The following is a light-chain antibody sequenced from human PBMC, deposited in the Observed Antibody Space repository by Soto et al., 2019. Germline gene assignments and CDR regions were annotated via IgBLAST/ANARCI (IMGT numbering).Light chain of an antibody. CDR2: DAS. Sequence: EIWRTHSPATLSVSPGERATLSCRASQTVRNNYLAWYQQKPGQAPRLLIYDASSRATGIPDRFSGGGSGTDFTLTISRLEPEVVAVYSCPPFSRYPLTSGGGTK. J-gene: IGKJ4*01. CDR3: PPFSRYPLT. V-gene: IGKV3D-20*02. CDR1: QTVRNNY.